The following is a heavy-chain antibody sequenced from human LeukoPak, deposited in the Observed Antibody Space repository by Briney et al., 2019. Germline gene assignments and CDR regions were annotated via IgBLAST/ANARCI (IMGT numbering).Heavy chain of an antibody. V-gene: IGHV4-59*08. Sequence: PSETLSLTCTVSGGSISNYYWSWIRQPPGKGLDWIGYIYYSGSTNYNPSLKSRVTISVDTSRNQFSLKLSPVTAADTAVYYCARHEKSSGWYYDYWGQGTLVTVSS. CDR2: IYYSGST. CDR1: GGSISNYY. J-gene: IGHJ4*02. D-gene: IGHD6-19*01. CDR3: ARHEKSSGWYYDY.